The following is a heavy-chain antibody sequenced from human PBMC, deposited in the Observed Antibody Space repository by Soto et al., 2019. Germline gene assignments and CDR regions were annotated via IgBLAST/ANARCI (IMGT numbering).Heavy chain of an antibody. CDR2: ISSDSSTI. CDR1: GFTFSSYN. D-gene: IGHD6-13*01. J-gene: IGHJ4*02. Sequence: EVQLVESGGGLLQPGGSLRLSCAASGFTFSSYNMNWVRQAPGKGLEWVSYISSDSSTIYYADSVKGRFIISRDNAKNSLYLQMNSLRDEDTAVYYCARGGRGSSWYGDYWGQGTLVTVSS. V-gene: IGHV3-48*02. CDR3: ARGGRGSSWYGDY.